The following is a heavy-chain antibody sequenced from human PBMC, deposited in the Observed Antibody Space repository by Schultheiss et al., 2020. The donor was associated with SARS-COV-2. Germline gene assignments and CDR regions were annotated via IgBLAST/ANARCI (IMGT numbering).Heavy chain of an antibody. CDR3: ARGYCSGGSCQRGY. CDR1: GGTFSSYA. Sequence: SVKVSCKASGGTFSSYAISWVRQAPGQGLEWMGGIIPIFGTANYAQKFQGRVTITADESTSTAYMELSSLRAEDTAVYYCARGYCSGGSCQRGYWGRGTLVTVSS. D-gene: IGHD2-15*01. V-gene: IGHV1-69*13. CDR2: IIPIFGTA. J-gene: IGHJ2*01.